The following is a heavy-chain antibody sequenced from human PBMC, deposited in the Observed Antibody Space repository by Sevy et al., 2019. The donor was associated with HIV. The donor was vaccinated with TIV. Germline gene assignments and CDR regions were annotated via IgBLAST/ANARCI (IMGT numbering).Heavy chain of an antibody. Sequence: GGSLRLSCAASGFTFNTHAMTWVRQAPGKGLEWVSVISGPGLSTYDADPVKGRFTISRDNSKNTLYLQMNSLRADDTATYYCAKALNPALESMIEVVLRTLKGFDVWGQGTMVTVS. D-gene: IGHD3-22*01. CDR3: AKALNPALESMIEVVLRTLKGFDV. CDR2: ISGPGLST. CDR1: GFTFNTHA. V-gene: IGHV3-23*01. J-gene: IGHJ3*01.